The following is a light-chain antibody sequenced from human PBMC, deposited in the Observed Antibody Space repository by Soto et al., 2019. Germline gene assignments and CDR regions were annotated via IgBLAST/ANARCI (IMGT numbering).Light chain of an antibody. CDR1: QSISSW. CDR2: DAS. Sequence: DIQMTQSPSTLSASVGDRVTITCRASQSISSWLAWYQQKPGKAPKLLIYDASSLESGVPSRFSGSGSGTEFTLTISSLHPGDSATYYCQQCHSYSLNCGGGTKVDIK. V-gene: IGKV1-5*01. J-gene: IGKJ4*01. CDR3: QQCHSYSLN.